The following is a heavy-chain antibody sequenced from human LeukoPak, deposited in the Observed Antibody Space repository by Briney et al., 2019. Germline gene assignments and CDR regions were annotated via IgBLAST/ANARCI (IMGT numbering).Heavy chain of an antibody. CDR1: GGTIRSDDYY. V-gene: IGHV4-39*01. D-gene: IGHD3-3*01. CDR2: IYHNGDT. CDR3: ARHRLEGDTFDI. Sequence: PSETLSLTCTVSGGTIRSDDYYWGWIRQPPGKGLEWIGSIYHNGDTYDRSSLNSRVTISIDTSKNQFSLMLTAVSAADTAVYSCARHRLEGDTFDIWGQGTMVTVSS. J-gene: IGHJ3*02.